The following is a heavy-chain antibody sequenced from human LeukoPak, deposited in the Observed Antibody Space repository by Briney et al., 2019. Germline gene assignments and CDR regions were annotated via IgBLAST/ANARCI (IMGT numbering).Heavy chain of an antibody. CDR2: ISYDGSNK. V-gene: IGHV3-30*03. CDR3: ARGGYSYGPTDY. J-gene: IGHJ4*02. CDR1: GFTFSSYG. Sequence: GRSLRLSCAASGFTFSSYGMHCVRQAPGKGLEWVAVISYDGSNKYYADSVKGRFTISRDNSKNTLYLQMNSLRAEDTAVYYCARGGYSYGPTDYWGQGTLVTVSS. D-gene: IGHD5-18*01.